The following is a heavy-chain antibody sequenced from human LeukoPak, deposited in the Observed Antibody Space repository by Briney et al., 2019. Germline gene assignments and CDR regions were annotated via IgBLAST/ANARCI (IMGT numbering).Heavy chain of an antibody. J-gene: IGHJ4*02. CDR3: AKDVQMTRNDYYNYFDY. D-gene: IGHD3-22*01. Sequence: GGSLRLSGAASGFTFSSYNMNWVRQAPGQGLEWVSSITSGSSYIYYADSVKGRFTISRDNAKSSLYLQMNSLRPEDTALYYCAKDVQMTRNDYYNYFDYWGQGTLVTVSS. CDR1: GFTFSSYN. CDR2: ITSGSSYI. V-gene: IGHV3-21*04.